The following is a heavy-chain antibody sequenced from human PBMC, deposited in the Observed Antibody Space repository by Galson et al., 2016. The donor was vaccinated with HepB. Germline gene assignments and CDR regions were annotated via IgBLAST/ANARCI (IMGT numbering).Heavy chain of an antibody. CDR3: ANYLGYGSGRPGYSHS. CDR2: ISAASNQ. CDR1: GFTFRRYA. J-gene: IGHJ4*02. D-gene: IGHD3-10*01. Sequence: SLRLSCAAYGFTFRRYAMNWVREAPGKGLQWVSVISAASNQNYQDSDKGRWTISRNNSKNTLYLEMNSLRVEDTAVYFCANYLGYGSGRPGYSHSWGQGTLVTVSS. V-gene: IGHV3-23*01.